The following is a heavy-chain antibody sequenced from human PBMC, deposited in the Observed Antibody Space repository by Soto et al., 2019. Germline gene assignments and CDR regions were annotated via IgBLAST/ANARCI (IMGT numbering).Heavy chain of an antibody. CDR3: ASPPPGFGELFPFDY. J-gene: IGHJ4*02. V-gene: IGHV4-39*01. CDR1: GGSISSSSYY. D-gene: IGHD3-10*01. Sequence: PSETLSLTCTVSGGSISSSSYYWGWIRQPPGKGLEWIGSIYYSGSTYYNPSLKSRVTISVDTSKNQFSLKLSSVTAADTAVYYCASPPPGFGELFPFDYWGQGTLVTVSS. CDR2: IYYSGST.